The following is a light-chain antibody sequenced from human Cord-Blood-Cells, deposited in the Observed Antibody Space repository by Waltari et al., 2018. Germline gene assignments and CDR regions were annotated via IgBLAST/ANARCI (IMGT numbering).Light chain of an antibody. CDR3: QQSYSTPPT. V-gene: IGKV1-39*01. Sequence: MTQWQSSLSGSVGGSVTITCRASQSISSYLNWYQQKPGKAPKLLIYAASSLQRGVPSRFSGSGSGTDFTLNISSLQPEDFATYYGQQSYSTPPTFGQGTKVEIK. CDR2: AAS. CDR1: QSISSY. J-gene: IGKJ1*01.